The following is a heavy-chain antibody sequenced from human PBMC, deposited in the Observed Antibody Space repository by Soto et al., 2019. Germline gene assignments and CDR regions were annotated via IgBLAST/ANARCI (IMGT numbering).Heavy chain of an antibody. CDR2: ISSTSTYI. CDR3: ARDGSGWSRDY. Sequence: EVQLVESGGGLVKPGGSLRLPCAASGFTFSSCSMNWVRQTPGKGLEWVSSISSTSTYIYYADSVKGRFTISRDNAKNSLYLQMNSLRVEDTAVYYCARDGSGWSRDYWGQGSLVNVSS. CDR1: GFTFSSCS. V-gene: IGHV3-21*01. J-gene: IGHJ4*02. D-gene: IGHD6-19*01.